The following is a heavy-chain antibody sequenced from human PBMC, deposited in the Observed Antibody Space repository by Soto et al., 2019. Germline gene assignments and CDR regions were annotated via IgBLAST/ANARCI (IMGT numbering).Heavy chain of an antibody. CDR3: GSRPQIVRHSNSFGY. V-gene: IGHV4-34*01. D-gene: IGHD6-6*01. CDR2: INHSGST. J-gene: IGHJ4*01. CDR1: GGSFSGYY. Sequence: SGALSLICAAYGGSFSGYYWSWIRQPPGKGLEWIGEINHSGSTNYNPSLKSRVTISVDTSKNQFSLKLSSVTAADTAVYYCGSRPQIVRHSNSFGYCGHVTLFTVSS.